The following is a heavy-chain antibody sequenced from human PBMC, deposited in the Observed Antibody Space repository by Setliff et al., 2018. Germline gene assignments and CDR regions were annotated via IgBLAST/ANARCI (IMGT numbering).Heavy chain of an antibody. V-gene: IGHV4-30-4*08. Sequence: SETLSLTCTVSGGSISSGDYYWSWIRQPPGKGLEWIGYIDYSGSTYYNPSLKSRVTISVDTSKNQFSLKVSSVTAADTAVYYCAGWFGELYGFDPWGQGTLVTV. CDR2: IDYSGST. CDR1: GGSISSGDYY. D-gene: IGHD3-10*01. CDR3: AGWFGELYGFDP. J-gene: IGHJ5*02.